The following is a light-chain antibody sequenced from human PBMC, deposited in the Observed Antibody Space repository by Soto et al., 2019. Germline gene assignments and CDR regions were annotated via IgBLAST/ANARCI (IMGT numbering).Light chain of an antibody. Sequence: QSALTRPASVSGSPGQSITISCTGTSSDVGGYNYVSWYQQHPGKAPKLMIYEVSNRPSGVSNRFSGSKSGNTASLTISGLQAEDEADYYCSSHTSSSTWVFGGGTKLTVL. J-gene: IGLJ3*02. CDR1: SSDVGGYNY. CDR2: EVS. V-gene: IGLV2-14*01. CDR3: SSHTSSSTWV.